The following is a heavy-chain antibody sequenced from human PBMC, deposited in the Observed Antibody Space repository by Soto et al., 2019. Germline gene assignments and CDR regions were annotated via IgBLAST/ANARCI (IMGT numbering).Heavy chain of an antibody. CDR3: ARYFRGSGRYFFDY. J-gene: IGHJ4*02. D-gene: IGHD6-19*01. CDR2: INQDGGGT. CDR1: GCIVISSF. V-gene: IGHV3-7*03. Sequence: PWGSLRLSCVAPGCIVISSFLGCVRQAPGKGLEWVANINQDGGGTYYVDSVEGRFTISRDNAKDSLYLQMNSLRGEDTAVYYCARYFRGSGRYFFDYWGQGTLVTVSS.